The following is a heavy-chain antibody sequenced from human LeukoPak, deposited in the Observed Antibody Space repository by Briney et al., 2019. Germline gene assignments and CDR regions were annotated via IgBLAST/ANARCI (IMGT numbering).Heavy chain of an antibody. CDR3: ARDQGRDIVVVPAAIFDY. V-gene: IGHV3-33*01. J-gene: IGHJ4*02. Sequence: GGSLRLSCAASGFTFSSYGMHWVRQAPGEGLEWVAVIWYDGSNKYYADSVKGRFTISRDNSKNTLYLQMNSLRAEDTAVYYCARDQGRDIVVVPAAIFDYWGQGTLVTVSS. D-gene: IGHD2-2*01. CDR1: GFTFSSYG. CDR2: IWYDGSNK.